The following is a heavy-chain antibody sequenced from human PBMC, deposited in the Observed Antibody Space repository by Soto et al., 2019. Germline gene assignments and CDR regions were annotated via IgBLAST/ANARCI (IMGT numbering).Heavy chain of an antibody. J-gene: IGHJ5*02. CDR3: AKDLYYYDFSLDDS. Sequence: VGSVRLSCTASGVTFSSYAMHVVRQAPGRGLEWVAVVSYDGSIENYVDSVRGRFTISRDNSKNTVFLQMNSLRVEDTAVYYCAKDLYYYDFSLDDSWGQGTLVTVSS. CDR2: VSYDGSIE. CDR1: GVTFSSYA. D-gene: IGHD3-16*01. V-gene: IGHV3-30*18.